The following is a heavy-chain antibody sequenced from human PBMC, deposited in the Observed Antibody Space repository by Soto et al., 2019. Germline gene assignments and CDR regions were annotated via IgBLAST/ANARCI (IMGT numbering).Heavy chain of an antibody. V-gene: IGHV4-31*03. CDR3: ARDGSYDILTGNYYYYGMDV. D-gene: IGHD3-9*01. Sequence: PSETLSLTCTVSGGSISSGGYYWSWIRQHPGKGLEWIGYIYYSGSTYYNPSLKSRVTISVDTSKNQFSLKLRSVTAADTAVYYWARDGSYDILTGNYYYYGMDVWGQGTTVTVSS. CDR1: GGSISSGGYY. J-gene: IGHJ6*02. CDR2: IYYSGST.